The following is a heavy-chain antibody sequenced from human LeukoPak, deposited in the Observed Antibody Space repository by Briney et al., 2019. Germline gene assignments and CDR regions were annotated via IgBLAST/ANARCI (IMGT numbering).Heavy chain of an antibody. J-gene: IGHJ4*02. V-gene: IGHV1-18*04. CDR1: GYTXTGYY. Sequence: ASVKVSCKASGYTXTGYYMHGVRLAPGQGLEWMGWISAYNGNTIYAQKVKGRVTMTTDTSTSTAYMELRSLKSDDTAVYYCARASYCSGGSCYSDYWGQGTLVTVSS. CDR3: ARASYCSGGSCYSDY. D-gene: IGHD2-15*01. CDR2: ISAYNGNT.